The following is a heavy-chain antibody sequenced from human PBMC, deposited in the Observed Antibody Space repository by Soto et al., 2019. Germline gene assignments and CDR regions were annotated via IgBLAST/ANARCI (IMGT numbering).Heavy chain of an antibody. CDR2: ISSSSDYT. J-gene: IGHJ4*02. CDR1: GFTFSDYY. V-gene: IGHV3-11*05. CDR3: AREDYYDGSGYYSY. Sequence: QVQLVESGGGLVKPGGSLRLSCAASGFTFSDYYMSWIRQAPGKRLEWISYISSSSDYTNYADSVKGRFTISRDNAKNSLYLQMNSLRAEDTAVYYCAREDYYDGSGYYSYWGQGTLVSVSS. D-gene: IGHD3-22*01.